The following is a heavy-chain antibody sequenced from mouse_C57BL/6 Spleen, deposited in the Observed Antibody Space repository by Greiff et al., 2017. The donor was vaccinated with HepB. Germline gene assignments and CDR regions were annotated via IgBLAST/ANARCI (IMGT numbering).Heavy chain of an antibody. CDR1: GFTFSSYA. CDR2: ISDGGSYT. J-gene: IGHJ2*01. D-gene: IGHD2-1*01. V-gene: IGHV5-4*01. CDR3: AREDGNVPYFDY. Sequence: EVQRVESGGGLVKPGGSLKLSCAASGFTFSSYAMSWVRQTPEKRLEWVATISDGGSYTYYPDNVKGRFTISRDNAKNNLYLQMSHLKSEDTAMYYCAREDGNVPYFDYWGQGTTLTVSS.